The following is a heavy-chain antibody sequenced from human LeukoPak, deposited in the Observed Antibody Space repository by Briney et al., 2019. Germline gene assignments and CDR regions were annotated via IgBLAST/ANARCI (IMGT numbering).Heavy chain of an antibody. CDR1: GFTFSNTW. CDR2: IQSKTDGGTT. J-gene: IGHJ4*02. CDR3: ATLTVRGVINI. Sequence: GGSLRLSCAASGFTFSNTWMNWVRQAPGKGLEWVGRIQSKTDGGTTEYAAPVKGRFTISRDDSKTTLYLQINSLKTEDTAVYYCATLTVRGVINIWGQGTLVTVSS. V-gene: IGHV3-15*01. D-gene: IGHD3-10*01.